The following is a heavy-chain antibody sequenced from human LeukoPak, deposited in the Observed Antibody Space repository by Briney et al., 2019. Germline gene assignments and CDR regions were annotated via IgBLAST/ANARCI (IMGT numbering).Heavy chain of an antibody. CDR1: GYTFTSYY. Sequence: ASVKVSCKASGYTFTSYYMHWVRQAPGQGLEWMGIINPSGGNTGYAQKFRGRVTMTRNTSISTAYMELSSLRSEDTAVYYCARSDSYSSSSHRYYYYYYGMDVWGQGTTVTVSS. CDR2: INPSGGNT. J-gene: IGHJ6*02. CDR3: ARSDSYSSSSHRYYYYYYGMDV. V-gene: IGHV1-46*01. D-gene: IGHD6-6*01.